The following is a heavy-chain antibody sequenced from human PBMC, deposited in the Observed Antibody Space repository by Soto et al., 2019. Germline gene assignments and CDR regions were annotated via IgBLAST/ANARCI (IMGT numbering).Heavy chain of an antibody. Sequence: GGSLRLSCAASGFTFSSYAMSWVRQAPGKGLEWVSAISGSGGSTYYADSVKGRFTISRDNSKNTLYLQMNSLRAEDTAVYYCAKEGVDAFGGVIVMGWFDPWGQGTLVTVSS. CDR3: AKEGVDAFGGVIVMGWFDP. D-gene: IGHD3-16*02. CDR2: ISGSGGST. V-gene: IGHV3-23*01. J-gene: IGHJ5*02. CDR1: GFTFSSYA.